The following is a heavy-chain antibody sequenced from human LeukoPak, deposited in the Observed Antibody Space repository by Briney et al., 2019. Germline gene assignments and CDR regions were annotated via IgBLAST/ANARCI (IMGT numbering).Heavy chain of an antibody. D-gene: IGHD2/OR15-2a*01. CDR2: IWYDGSNK. CDR1: GFTFSSYG. Sequence: GGSLRLSCAASGFTFSSYGMQWVRQAPGKGLEWVAVIWYDGSNKYYADSVKGRFTISRDNSKNTLYLQMNSLRAEDTAVYYSAKGVAISTYLLYAFDIWGQGTMVTVSS. V-gene: IGHV3-33*06. CDR3: AKGVAISTYLLYAFDI. J-gene: IGHJ3*02.